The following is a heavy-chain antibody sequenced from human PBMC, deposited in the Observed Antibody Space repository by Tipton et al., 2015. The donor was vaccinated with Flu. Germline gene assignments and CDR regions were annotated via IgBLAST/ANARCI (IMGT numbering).Heavy chain of an antibody. V-gene: IGHV4-59*13. D-gene: IGHD1-26*01. J-gene: IGHJ6*03. CDR1: GGSLSTYY. CDR2: IYYSGST. Sequence: TLSLTCTVSGGSLSTYYWSWIRQPPGKGLEWIGYIYYSGSTNYNPYNPSLKSRVTMSVDTSKNQFSLKVTSVTAADTAVYYCARDKAGSGWPKPYFYYMDVWGKGTTVTVPS. CDR3: ARDKAGSGWPKPYFYYMDV.